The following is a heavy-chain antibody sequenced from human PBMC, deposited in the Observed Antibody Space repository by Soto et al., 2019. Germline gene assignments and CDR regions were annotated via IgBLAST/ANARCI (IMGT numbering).Heavy chain of an antibody. Sequence: SETLSLTCAVYGGSFSGYYWSWIRQPPGKGLEWIGEINHSGSTNYNPSLKSRVTISVDTSKNQFSLKLSSVTAADTAVYYCARGRSGGYDFWSGYPFYYYYYGMDVWGQGTTVTVSS. D-gene: IGHD3-3*01. CDR1: GGSFSGYY. V-gene: IGHV4-34*01. J-gene: IGHJ6*02. CDR3: ARGRSGGYDFWSGYPFYYYYYGMDV. CDR2: INHSGST.